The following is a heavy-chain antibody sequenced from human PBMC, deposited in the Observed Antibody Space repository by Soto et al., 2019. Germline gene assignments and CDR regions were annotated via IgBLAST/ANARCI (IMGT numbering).Heavy chain of an antibody. V-gene: IGHV4-59*01. Sequence: SETLSLTCTVSGGSISNYYWTWIRQPPGKGLEWIGNIHYSGNTNYSPSLKSRVTMSVDTSKNHFSLKLISVTTADTAVYYCAREGNLGRWIQPLDSWGQGTLVTVS. D-gene: IGHD2-2*03. CDR2: IHYSGNT. CDR1: GGSISNYY. J-gene: IGHJ4*02. CDR3: AREGNLGRWIQPLDS.